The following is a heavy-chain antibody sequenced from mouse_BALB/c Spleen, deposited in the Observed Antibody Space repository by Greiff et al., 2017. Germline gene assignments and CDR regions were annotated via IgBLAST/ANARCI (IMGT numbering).Heavy chain of an antibody. CDR2: IRNKANGYTT. Sequence: EVHLVESGGGLVQPGGSLRLSCATSGFTFTDYYMSWVRQPPGKALEWLGFIRNKANGYTTEYSASVKGRFTISRDNSQSILYLQMNTLRAEDSATYYCARDIYYYEGDALDYWGQGTSVTVSS. J-gene: IGHJ4*01. CDR1: GFTFTDYY. V-gene: IGHV7-3*02. CDR3: ARDIYYYEGDALDY. D-gene: IGHD1-1*01.